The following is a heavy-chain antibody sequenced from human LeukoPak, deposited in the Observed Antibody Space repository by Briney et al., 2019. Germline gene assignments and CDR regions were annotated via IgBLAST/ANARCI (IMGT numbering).Heavy chain of an antibody. Sequence: PSQTLSLTCTVSGGSISSGGYYWSWIRRHPGKGLDWIGYIYYSGSTYYNPSLKSRVTISVDTSKNQFSLKLSSVTAADTAVYYCARDFHSSGPRGAFDIWGQGTMVTVSS. J-gene: IGHJ3*02. CDR3: ARDFHSSGPRGAFDI. CDR1: GGSISSGGYY. V-gene: IGHV4-31*03. CDR2: IYYSGST. D-gene: IGHD3-22*01.